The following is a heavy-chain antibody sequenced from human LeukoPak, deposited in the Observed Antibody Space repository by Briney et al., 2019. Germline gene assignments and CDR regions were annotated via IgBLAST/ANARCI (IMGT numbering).Heavy chain of an antibody. Sequence: SGGSLRLSCAASGFTFTSYSMSWVRQAPGKGLEWVSGTSDRGDCTYYADSVKGRFTISRDSSKNTLFLQMNSLRAEDTALYFCARKAQYNGHYPLDYWGQGTLVTVSS. CDR2: TSDRGDCT. CDR3: ARKAQYNGHYPLDY. J-gene: IGHJ4*02. V-gene: IGHV3-23*01. CDR1: GFTFTSYS. D-gene: IGHD1-7*01.